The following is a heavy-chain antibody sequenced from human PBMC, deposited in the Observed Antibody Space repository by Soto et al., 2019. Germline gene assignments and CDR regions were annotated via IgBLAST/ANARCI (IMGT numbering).Heavy chain of an antibody. Sequence: GASVKVSCKASGFTFTSSAVRWVRQARGQRLEWIGWIVVGSGNTNYAQKFQERVTITRDMSTSTAYMELSSLRSEDTAVYYCAADPLIAAADIYYYYYGMDVWGQGTTVTVSS. V-gene: IGHV1-58*01. CDR1: GFTFTSSA. D-gene: IGHD6-13*01. J-gene: IGHJ6*02. CDR2: IVVGSGNT. CDR3: AADPLIAAADIYYYYYGMDV.